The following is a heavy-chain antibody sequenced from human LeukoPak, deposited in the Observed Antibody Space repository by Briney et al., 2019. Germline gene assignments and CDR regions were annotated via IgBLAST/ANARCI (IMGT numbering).Heavy chain of an antibody. CDR1: GYTFTSYG. Sequence: PEASVKVSCKASGYTFTSYGISGVRQAPGQGLEWGGWISAYNGNTNYAQKLQGRVTMTTDTSTSTAYMELRSLRSDDTAVYYCARVRWLLVNYFDYWGQGTLVTVSS. J-gene: IGHJ4*02. CDR2: ISAYNGNT. V-gene: IGHV1-18*01. D-gene: IGHD2-15*01. CDR3: ARVRWLLVNYFDY.